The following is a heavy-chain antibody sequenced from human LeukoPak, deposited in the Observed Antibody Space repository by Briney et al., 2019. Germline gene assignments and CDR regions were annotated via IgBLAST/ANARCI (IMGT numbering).Heavy chain of an antibody. CDR3: ARTILDVVVVPAAYMDV. V-gene: IGHV4-39*01. CDR1: GGSISSSSYY. J-gene: IGHJ6*03. Sequence: PSETLSLTCTVSGGSISSSSYYWGWIRQPPGKGLEWIGTIFYSGSTYYNPSLKSRLTISVDTSKNQFSLKLSSVTAADTAVYYCARTILDVVVVPAAYMDVWGKGTTVTVSS. CDR2: IFYSGST. D-gene: IGHD2-2*01.